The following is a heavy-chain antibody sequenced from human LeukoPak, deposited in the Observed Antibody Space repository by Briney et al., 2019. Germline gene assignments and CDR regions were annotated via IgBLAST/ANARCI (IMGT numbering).Heavy chain of an antibody. CDR2: FFYSGNT. CDR1: GGSISRSSYH. V-gene: IGHV4-39*01. J-gene: IGHJ4*02. Sequence: PPETLSLTCTVSGGSISRSSYHWGWIRQTPGKGLEWMGSFFYSGNTYYNPSLNSRDTISVETSKNQFSLRLSSVTAADTAVYYCAGTVGATFHFDYWGQGTLVTVSS. D-gene: IGHD1-26*01. CDR3: AGTVGATFHFDY.